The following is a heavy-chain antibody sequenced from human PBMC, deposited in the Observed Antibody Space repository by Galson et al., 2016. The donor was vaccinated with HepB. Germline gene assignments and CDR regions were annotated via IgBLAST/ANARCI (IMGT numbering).Heavy chain of an antibody. V-gene: IGHV3-7*03. CDR2: TNQDGSER. D-gene: IGHD3-22*01. Sequence: SLRLSCAASDFSFSSHWMSWVRQAPGKGLEWVATTNQDGSERFYVDSVKGRFTISRDNSQNYLYLQLSSLRGEDTAVYYCVRLTITLGYLFDYWGQGTVVTVSS. CDR1: DFSFSSHW. J-gene: IGHJ4*02. CDR3: VRLTITLGYLFDY.